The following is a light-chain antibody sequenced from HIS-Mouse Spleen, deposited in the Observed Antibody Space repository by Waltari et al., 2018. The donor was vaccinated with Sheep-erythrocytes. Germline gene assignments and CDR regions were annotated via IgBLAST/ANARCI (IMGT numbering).Light chain of an antibody. J-gene: IGLJ2*01. CDR1: SSHVGSYNL. CDR3: CSYAGSSTLV. Sequence: QSALTQPASVSGSPGQSITLSCTGTSSHVGSYNLVPWYQPHPGKAPKLMIYEGSKRPSGVSNRFSGSKSGNTASLTISGLQAEDEADYYCCSYAGSSTLVFGGGTKLTVL. V-gene: IGLV2-23*01. CDR2: EGS.